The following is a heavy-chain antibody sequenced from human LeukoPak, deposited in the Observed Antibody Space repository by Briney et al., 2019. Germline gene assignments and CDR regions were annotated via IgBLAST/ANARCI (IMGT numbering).Heavy chain of an antibody. V-gene: IGHV1-46*01. J-gene: IGHJ4*02. CDR1: GYTFTSYY. D-gene: IGHD3-22*01. Sequence: GASVKVSCKASGYTFTSYYMHWVRQAPGQGLEWMGIINHSGGSTSYAQKFQGRVTMTRDTSTSTVYMELSSLRSEDTAVYYCARGGSYYDSSGYYNGYWGQGTLVTVSS. CDR2: INHSGGST. CDR3: ARGGSYYDSSGYYNGY.